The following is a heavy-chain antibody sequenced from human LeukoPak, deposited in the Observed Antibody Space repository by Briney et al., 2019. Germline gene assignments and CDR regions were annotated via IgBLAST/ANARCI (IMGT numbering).Heavy chain of an antibody. CDR3: ARDDPYDSDAFDI. Sequence: HSGGSLRLSCAASGFTFSSYWMSWVRQAPGKGLEWVANIKQDGSEKYYVDSAKGRFTISRDNAKNSLYLQMNSLRAEDTAVYYCARDDPYDSDAFDIWGQGTMVTVSS. CDR1: GFTFSSYW. CDR2: IKQDGSEK. J-gene: IGHJ3*02. V-gene: IGHV3-7*01. D-gene: IGHD2-15*01.